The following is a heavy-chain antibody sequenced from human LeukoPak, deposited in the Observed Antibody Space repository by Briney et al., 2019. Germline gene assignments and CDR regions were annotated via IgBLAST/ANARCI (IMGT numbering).Heavy chain of an antibody. Sequence: SETLSLTCTVSGGSISSSSYYWGWIRQPPGKGLEWIGSIYYSGSTYYNPSLKSRVTISVDTSKNQFSLKLSFVTAADTAVYYCARVVPEMGYYYDSSGYYLYYFDYWGQGTLVTVSS. D-gene: IGHD3-22*01. CDR2: IYYSGST. CDR3: ARVVPEMGYYYDSSGYYLYYFDY. V-gene: IGHV4-39*07. CDR1: GGSISSSSYY. J-gene: IGHJ4*02.